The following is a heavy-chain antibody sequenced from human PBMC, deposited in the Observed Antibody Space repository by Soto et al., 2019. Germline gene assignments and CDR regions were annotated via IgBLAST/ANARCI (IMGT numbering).Heavy chain of an antibody. Sequence: GGSQRLSCVGSGFMFSNNGRHWVRQTPGKGLEWVAFMSYDGSDTFYADSVKGRFTISRDNSKNTLFLHMSNLRAEDTAMYYCTIVRVADSALDHWGQGTLVTVSS. J-gene: IGHJ4*02. D-gene: IGHD3-10*02. V-gene: IGHV3-30*02. CDR2: MSYDGSDT. CDR3: TIVRVADSALDH. CDR1: GFMFSNNG.